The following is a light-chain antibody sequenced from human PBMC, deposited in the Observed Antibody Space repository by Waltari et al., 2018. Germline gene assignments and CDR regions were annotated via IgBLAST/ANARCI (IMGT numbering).Light chain of an antibody. J-gene: IGKJ1*01. CDR1: QSISIN. CDR2: EAS. Sequence: VVMTQSPATLSVSQGERATLSCRASQSISINMVWYQQRPGQAPRLLIYEASMRATDIPARFSGSGSGTEFTLTISSVQSEDAAVYYCQQFNDWPRTFGQGTKVEIK. CDR3: QQFNDWPRT. V-gene: IGKV3-15*01.